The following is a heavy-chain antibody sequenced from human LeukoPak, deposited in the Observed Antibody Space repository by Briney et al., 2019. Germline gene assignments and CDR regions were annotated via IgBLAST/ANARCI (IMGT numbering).Heavy chain of an antibody. D-gene: IGHD3-9*01. V-gene: IGHV4-30-2*01. Sequence: SETLSLTCAVSGGSISSGGYSWSWVRQPPGKGLEWFVYIYHSGSTYYNPSLKSRVTISVDRSKNQFSLKLSSVTAADTAVYYCARGPRVYYDILTGYLDWGQGTLVTVSS. CDR3: ARGPRVYYDILTGYLD. CDR2: IYHSGST. CDR1: GGSISSGGYS. J-gene: IGHJ4*02.